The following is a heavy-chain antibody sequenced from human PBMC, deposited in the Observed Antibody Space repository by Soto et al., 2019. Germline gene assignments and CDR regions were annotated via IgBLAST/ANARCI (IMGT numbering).Heavy chain of an antibody. J-gene: IGHJ6*02. CDR2: ISGKNGNT. D-gene: IGHD2-15*01. CDR1: GYTFISHG. CDR3: ARVSSSIVVVPDYGMDV. V-gene: IGHV1-18*04. Sequence: QVQLVQSGVEVKKPGASVKVSCKAAGYTFISHGISWVRQAPGQGLEWMGWISGKNGNTNYAQKIPGGVTVTPDTSTSTAYAELRSLRSVSPAVYYCARVSSSIVVVPDYGMDVWGPGTTGTVS.